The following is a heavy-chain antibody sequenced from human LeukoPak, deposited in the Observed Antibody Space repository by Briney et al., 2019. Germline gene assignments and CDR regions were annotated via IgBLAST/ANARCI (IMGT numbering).Heavy chain of an antibody. CDR1: GLTFSNAY. V-gene: IGHV3-15*01. Sequence: GGSLRLSCAASGLTFSNAYMSWVRQAPGKGLEGIGRIKSNVDGGTTDYAEPVKGRFTISRDDSKNTLYLQMNSLKSEDTAVYYCTTGGPHYDGYPLDFWGLGTLVTVSS. D-gene: IGHD3-16*01. CDR2: IKSNVDGGTT. J-gene: IGHJ4*02. CDR3: TTGGPHYDGYPLDF.